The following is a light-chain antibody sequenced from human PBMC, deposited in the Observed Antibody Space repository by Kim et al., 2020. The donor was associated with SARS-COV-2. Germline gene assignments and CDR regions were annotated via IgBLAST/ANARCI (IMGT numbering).Light chain of an antibody. CDR1: QAIRNA. CDR2: TAS. V-gene: IGKV1-6*01. Sequence: AAVGDRVTITCRASQAIRNALSWYQQKPGKAPKLLIYTASNLQSGVPSRFSGSGSDTDFTLTISSLQAEDFATYYCLQDYSYPLTFGPGTKVDIK. CDR3: LQDYSYPLT. J-gene: IGKJ3*01.